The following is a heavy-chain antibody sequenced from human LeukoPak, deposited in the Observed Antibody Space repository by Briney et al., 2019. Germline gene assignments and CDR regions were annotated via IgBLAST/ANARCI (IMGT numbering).Heavy chain of an antibody. CDR1: GYTFTSYD. J-gene: IGHJ6*02. V-gene: IGHV1-8*01. D-gene: IGHD3-3*01. CDR2: MNPNSGNT. CDR3: AIYDFWSGYLITGYYYYGMDV. Sequence: ASVKVSCKASGYTFTSYDINWVRQATGQGLEWMGWMNPNSGNTGYAQKFQGRVTMTRNTSISTAYTELSSLRSEDTAVYYCAIYDFWSGYLITGYYYYGMDVWGQGTTVTVSS.